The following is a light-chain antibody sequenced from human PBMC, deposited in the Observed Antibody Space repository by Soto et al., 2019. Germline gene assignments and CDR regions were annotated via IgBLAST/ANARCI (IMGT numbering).Light chain of an antibody. CDR2: TAS. J-gene: IGKJ4*01. CDR1: QDIYYW. Sequence: QLTQSPSSVSASVGDRVTITCRASQDIYYWLAWYRQRPGRAPELLVYTASTLFGGVPSRFSGSGSGTEFTLTISSLQPEDFAPYYCQQTHSFPPSFGGGAKVEFK. CDR3: QQTHSFPPS. V-gene: IGKV1-12*01.